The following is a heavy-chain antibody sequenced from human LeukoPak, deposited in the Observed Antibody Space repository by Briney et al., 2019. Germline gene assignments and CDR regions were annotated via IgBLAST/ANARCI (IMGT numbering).Heavy chain of an antibody. CDR1: GFTISGYW. CDR2: ISGDGSTT. V-gene: IGHV3-74*01. D-gene: IGHD3-10*01. Sequence: PGGSLRLSCAASGFTISGYWMHWVRQAPGKGLVWVSRISGDGSTTAYADSVKGRFTISRDTAKNTLYLQMNSLRAEDTAVYYCARGRAGNYYNHNDYWGQGTLVTVSS. J-gene: IGHJ4*01. CDR3: ARGRAGNYYNHNDY.